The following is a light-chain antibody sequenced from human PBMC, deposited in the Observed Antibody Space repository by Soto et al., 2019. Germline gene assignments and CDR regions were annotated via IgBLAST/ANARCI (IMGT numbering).Light chain of an antibody. J-gene: IGKJ2*01. CDR2: AAS. Sequence: EIVLTQSPGTLSLSPGEGGTLSCRASQSISSSYLAWYQQKPGQSPRLLFYAASSRATGVPDRFSGSGSGTDFTLTISRLEPEDFAVYYCQLYGGSHMFSFGQGTKLEIE. CDR1: QSISSSY. CDR3: QLYGGSHMFS. V-gene: IGKV3-20*01.